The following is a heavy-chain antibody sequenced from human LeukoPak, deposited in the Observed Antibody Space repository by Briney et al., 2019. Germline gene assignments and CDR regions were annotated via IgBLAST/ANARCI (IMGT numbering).Heavy chain of an antibody. V-gene: IGHV4-34*01. D-gene: IGHD2-2*01. Sequence: PSETLSLTCAVYGGSFSGYHWSWIRQPPGKGLEWIGEINHSGSTNYNPSLKSRVTISVDTSKNQFSLKLSSVTAADTAVYYCAREQVVPAAYFDYWGQGTLVTVSS. CDR3: AREQVVPAAYFDY. CDR1: GGSFSGYH. CDR2: INHSGST. J-gene: IGHJ4*02.